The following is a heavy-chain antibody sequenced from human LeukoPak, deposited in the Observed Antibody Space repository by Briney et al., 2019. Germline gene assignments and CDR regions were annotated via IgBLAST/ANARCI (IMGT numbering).Heavy chain of an antibody. D-gene: IGHD5-18*01. V-gene: IGHV4-34*01. Sequence: SETLSLTCAVYGGSFSGYYWSWIRQPPGKGLEWIGEINHSGSTNYNPSLKSRVTISVDTSKNQFSLKLSSVTAADTAVYYCARDTARGAVDTAMAYQKYFDYWGQGTLVTVSS. CDR2: INHSGST. CDR1: GGSFSGYY. J-gene: IGHJ4*02. CDR3: ARDTARGAVDTAMAYQKYFDY.